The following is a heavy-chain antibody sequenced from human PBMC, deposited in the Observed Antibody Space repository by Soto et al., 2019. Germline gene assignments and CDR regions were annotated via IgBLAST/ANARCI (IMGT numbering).Heavy chain of an antibody. V-gene: IGHV3-21*01. CDR2: ISSSSSYR. CDR1: GFTLSSDS. D-gene: IGHD1-7*01. J-gene: IGHJ4*02. CDR3: ALRELPSPSHY. Sequence: RGSLRLSCAVSGFTLSSDSMNWVRQALGKGLEWVSSISSSSSYRYYADSVKGRFTISRDNAKNSLYLQMSSVRAEDTAVYYWALRELPSPSHYCGQRTLLTGSS.